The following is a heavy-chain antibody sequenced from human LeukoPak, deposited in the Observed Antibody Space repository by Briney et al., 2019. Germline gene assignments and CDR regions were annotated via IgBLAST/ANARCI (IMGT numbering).Heavy chain of an antibody. Sequence: PSETLSLTCTVSGGSISSYYWTWIRQPPGKGLEWIGYIYYTGSTNYNPSLKSRVTISLDTSKNQFSLRLSSVTAADTAVYYCARGDYDFWSGNWRFDTWGQGTLVTVSS. CDR3: ARGDYDFWSGNWRFDT. V-gene: IGHV4-59*01. D-gene: IGHD3-3*01. J-gene: IGHJ4*02. CDR2: IYYTGST. CDR1: GGSISSYY.